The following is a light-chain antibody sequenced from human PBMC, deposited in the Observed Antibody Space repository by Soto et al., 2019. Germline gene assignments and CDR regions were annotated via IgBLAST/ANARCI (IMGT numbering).Light chain of an antibody. CDR3: AAWDDSLNGLV. CDR1: SSNIGSNT. V-gene: IGLV1-44*01. J-gene: IGLJ1*01. CDR2: NNN. Sequence: QSVLTQPPSASGTPGQRVTISCSGSSSNIGSNTVNWYQQLPGTAPKLLIYNNNHRPSGVPDRFSGSKSGTSASLAISGLQSEHEADYSCAAWDDSLNGLVFGTGTKLPVL.